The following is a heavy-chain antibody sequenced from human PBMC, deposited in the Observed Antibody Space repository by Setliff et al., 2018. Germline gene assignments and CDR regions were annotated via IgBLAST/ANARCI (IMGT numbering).Heavy chain of an antibody. CDR3: AREGVDRRSSTDYRYYMDV. D-gene: IGHD6-6*01. CDR2: IGIYNGDT. CDR1: GSSFTGHN. J-gene: IGHJ6*03. V-gene: IGHV1-18*04. Sequence: ASVKVSCKVSGSSFTGHNLHWVRQAPGQGLEWMGWIGIYNGDTNYAQKLQGRVTMPTDESTTTAYMELSSLRSDDTAVYYCAREGVDRRSSTDYRYYMDVWGKGTTVTVSS.